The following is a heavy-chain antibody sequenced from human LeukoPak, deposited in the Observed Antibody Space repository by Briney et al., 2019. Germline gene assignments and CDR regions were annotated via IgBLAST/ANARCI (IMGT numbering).Heavy chain of an antibody. CDR2: ISYDGSNK. V-gene: IGHV3-30*04. CDR3: ARSGYNRFDY. J-gene: IGHJ4*02. Sequence: GGSLRLSCAASGLTFSSYAMHWVRQAPGKGLEWVAVISYDGSNKYYADSVKGRFTISRDNSKSTLYLQMTSLRAEDTAVYYCARSGYNRFDYWGQGTLVTVSS. D-gene: IGHD5-24*01. CDR1: GLTFSSYA.